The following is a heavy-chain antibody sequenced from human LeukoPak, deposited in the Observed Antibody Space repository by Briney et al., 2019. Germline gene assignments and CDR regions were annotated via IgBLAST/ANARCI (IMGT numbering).Heavy chain of an antibody. J-gene: IGHJ3*02. Sequence: KTSETLSLTCTVSGSSISSYYWNWVRQAPGKGLEWVSSISSSSSYIYYVETVKGRFTISRDNARNSLYLQMNSLRAEDTAVYYCARGYSNYGYAFDIWGQGTMVIVSS. D-gene: IGHD4-11*01. CDR1: GSSISSYY. CDR3: ARGYSNYGYAFDI. CDR2: ISSSSSYI. V-gene: IGHV3-21*01.